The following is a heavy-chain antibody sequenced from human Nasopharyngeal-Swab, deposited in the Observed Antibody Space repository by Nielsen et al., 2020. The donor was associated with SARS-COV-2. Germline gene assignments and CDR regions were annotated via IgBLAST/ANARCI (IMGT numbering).Heavy chain of an antibody. J-gene: IGHJ6*02. CDR3: ARAFVSSWPYYYYYGMDV. D-gene: IGHD6-13*01. V-gene: IGHV7-4-1*02. CDR2: INTNTGNP. Sequence: WVRQAPGRGLDGLGWINTNTGNPTYAQGFTGGFVFSLNTSVSTAYLQISSLKAEDTAMYYCARAFVSSWPYYYYYGMDVWGQGTTVTVSS.